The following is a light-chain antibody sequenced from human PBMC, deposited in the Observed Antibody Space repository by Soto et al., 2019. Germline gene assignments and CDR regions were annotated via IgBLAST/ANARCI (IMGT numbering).Light chain of an antibody. CDR1: SSDVGSYNL. CDR2: EVS. V-gene: IGLV2-23*02. J-gene: IGLJ1*01. CDR3: CSYAGRSTPYYV. Sequence: QSALTQPASVSGSPGQSITISCTGTSSDVGSYNLVSWYQQHPGKAPKLMIYEVSKRPSGVSNRFSGSKSGNTASLTISGLKAEDEADYYCCSYAGRSTPYYVFGTGPSSPS.